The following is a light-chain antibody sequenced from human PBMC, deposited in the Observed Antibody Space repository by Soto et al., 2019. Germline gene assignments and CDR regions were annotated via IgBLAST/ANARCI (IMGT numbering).Light chain of an antibody. CDR1: SSDVGGYNY. CDR2: EVN. J-gene: IGLJ3*02. V-gene: IGLV2-8*01. Sequence: QSALTQPPSASGSPGQSVAISCTGTSSDVGGYNYVSWYQQHPGKAPKLMIYEVNKRPSGVPDRFSGSKSGDTASLTISDLQAEDEADYYCVSYIESSLTHWVFGGGTQLTVL. CDR3: VSYIESSLTHWV.